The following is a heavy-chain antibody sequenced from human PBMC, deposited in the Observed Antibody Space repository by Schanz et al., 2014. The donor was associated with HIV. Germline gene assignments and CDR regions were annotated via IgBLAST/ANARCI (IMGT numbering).Heavy chain of an antibody. J-gene: IGHJ4*02. V-gene: IGHV3-23*01. CDR3: AKPEYDSSGNSQSHFDY. D-gene: IGHD3-22*01. Sequence: EVQLLESGGGLVQPGGSLRISCVASGFSFLRYEMSWVRQAPGKGLEWLSTLSGSGDRTYYADSVKGRVTISRDNSKNTLYLQMNSLRVEDTAVYYCAKPEYDSSGNSQSHFDYWGQGTLVTVSS. CDR2: LSGSGDRT. CDR1: GFSFLRYE.